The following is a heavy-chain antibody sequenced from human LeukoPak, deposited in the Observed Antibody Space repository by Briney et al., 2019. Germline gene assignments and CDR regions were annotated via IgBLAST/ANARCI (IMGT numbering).Heavy chain of an antibody. Sequence: GGSLRLSCAASGFTFSSYAMSWVRQAPGKGLEWVSAISGSGGSTYYADSVKGRFTISRDNSKNTLYLQMNSLRAEDTAVYYCAQSPSPYGDYGAFDIWGQGTMVTVSS. V-gene: IGHV3-23*01. D-gene: IGHD4-17*01. J-gene: IGHJ3*02. CDR3: AQSPSPYGDYGAFDI. CDR1: GFTFSSYA. CDR2: ISGSGGST.